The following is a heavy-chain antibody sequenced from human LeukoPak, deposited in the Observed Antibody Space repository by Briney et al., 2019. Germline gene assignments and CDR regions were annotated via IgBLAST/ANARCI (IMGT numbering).Heavy chain of an antibody. J-gene: IGHJ6*02. Sequence: SETLSLTCTVSGGSISSYYWSWIRQPPGKGLEWIGYIYYSGSTNYNPSLKSRVTISVDTSKNQFSLKLSSVTAADTAVNYCALQRYGMDVWGQGTTVTVSS. CDR3: ALQRYGMDV. CDR2: IYYSGST. CDR1: GGSISSYY. V-gene: IGHV4-59*08.